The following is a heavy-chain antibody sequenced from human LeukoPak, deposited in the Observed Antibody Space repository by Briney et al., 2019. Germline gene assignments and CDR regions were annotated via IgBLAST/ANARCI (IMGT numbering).Heavy chain of an antibody. Sequence: GGSLRLSCAASGFTFSSYAMSWVRQAPGKGLEWVANIKQDGSEKSYVESVRGRFTISRDNAKNSLYLQLNSLKAEDTALYYCARDNPPDYWGQGTLVTVSS. CDR1: GFTFSSYA. CDR3: ARDNPPDY. V-gene: IGHV3-7*03. CDR2: IKQDGSEK. J-gene: IGHJ4*02.